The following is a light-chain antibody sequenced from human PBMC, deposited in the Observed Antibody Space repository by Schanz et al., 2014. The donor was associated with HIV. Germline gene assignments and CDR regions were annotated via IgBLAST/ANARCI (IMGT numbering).Light chain of an antibody. CDR2: DDS. V-gene: IGLV2-14*03. J-gene: IGLJ2*01. Sequence: QSALTQPPSASGSPGQSVTISCTGTSSDVGGYNYVSWFQQHPGKAPQLMISDDSRRPSGVSNRFSGSKSDNTASLTISALQPEDEADYYCISYTSDTVLFGGGTKLTVL. CDR1: SSDVGGYNY. CDR3: ISYTSDTVL.